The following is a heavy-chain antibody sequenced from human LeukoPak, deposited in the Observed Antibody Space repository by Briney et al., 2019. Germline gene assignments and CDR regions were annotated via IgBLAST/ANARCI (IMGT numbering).Heavy chain of an antibody. V-gene: IGHV3-21*04. CDR2: ISSSSSYI. J-gene: IGHJ4*02. Sequence: GGSLRLSCAASGFTFSSYSMNWVRQAPGKGLEWVSSISSSSSYIYYADSVKGRFTISRDNSKNTLYLQMNSLRAEDTAVYYCAKALLWFGELPYYFDYWGQGTLVTVSS. CDR3: AKALLWFGELPYYFDY. D-gene: IGHD3-10*01. CDR1: GFTFSSYS.